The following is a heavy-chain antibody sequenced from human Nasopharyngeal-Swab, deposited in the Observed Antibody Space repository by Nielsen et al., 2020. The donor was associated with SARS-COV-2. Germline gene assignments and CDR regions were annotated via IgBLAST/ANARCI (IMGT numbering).Heavy chain of an antibody. CDR2: IKQDGSEK. D-gene: IGHD6-6*01. J-gene: IGHJ6*02. CDR3: AKDPKQLGTGGSSSLYYGMDV. Sequence: GESLKISCAASGFTFSSYWMSWVRQAPGKGLEWVANIKQDGSEKYYVDSVKGRFTISRDNRKNSLYLQMDSLRPEDTALYYCAKDPKQLGTGGSSSLYYGMDVWGQGTTVTVSS. CDR1: GFTFSSYW. V-gene: IGHV3-7*03.